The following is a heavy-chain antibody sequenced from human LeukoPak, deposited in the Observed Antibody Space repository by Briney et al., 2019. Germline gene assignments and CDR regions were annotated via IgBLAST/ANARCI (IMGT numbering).Heavy chain of an antibody. J-gene: IGHJ4*02. Sequence: SVKVSCKASGYTFTGYYMHWVRQAPGQGLEWMGGIIPIFGTANYAQKFQGGVTITTDESTSTAYMELSSLRSEDTAVYYCASKREYSSGWWFDYWGQGTLVTVSS. CDR3: ASKREYSSGWWFDY. CDR1: GYTFTGYY. CDR2: IIPIFGTA. V-gene: IGHV1-69*05. D-gene: IGHD6-19*01.